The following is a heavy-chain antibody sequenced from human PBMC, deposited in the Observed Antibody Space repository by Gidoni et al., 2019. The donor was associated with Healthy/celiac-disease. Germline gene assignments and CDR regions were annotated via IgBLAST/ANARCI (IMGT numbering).Heavy chain of an antibody. Sequence: EVQLVQSGAEVKKPGESLKISCKGAGYSVTSYWIGWVRQMPGRRLEGMGIIYPDDSNTIYSPSVQGQVTISADKSSGTAYLQWSILKASDTAMYYCARPGYSSGWANLDCWGQGTLGPVFS. J-gene: IGHJ4*02. CDR2: IYPDDSNT. CDR1: GYSVTSYW. CDR3: ARPGYSSGWANLDC. D-gene: IGHD6-19*01. V-gene: IGHV5-51*03.